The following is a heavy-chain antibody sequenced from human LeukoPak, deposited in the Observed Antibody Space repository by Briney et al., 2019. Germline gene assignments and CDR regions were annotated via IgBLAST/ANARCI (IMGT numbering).Heavy chain of an antibody. D-gene: IGHD5-18*01. CDR2: IYYSGST. J-gene: IGHJ6*02. V-gene: IGHV4-59*01. CDR3: ARVWGYSYGPLYYYYYGMDV. Sequence: SETLSLTCTVSGGSISSYYWSWIRQPPGKGLEWIGYIYYSGSTNYNPSLKSRVTISVDTSKNQFSLKLSSVTAADTAVYYCARVWGYSYGPLYYYYYGMDVWGQGTTVTVSS. CDR1: GGSISSYY.